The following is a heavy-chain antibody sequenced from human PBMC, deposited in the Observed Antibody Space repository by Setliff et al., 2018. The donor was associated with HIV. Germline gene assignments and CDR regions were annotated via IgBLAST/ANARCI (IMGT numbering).Heavy chain of an antibody. CDR1: GGSMNSDSYS. J-gene: IGHJ5*02. CDR3: ARAKTIGVSAVFFDP. D-gene: IGHD3-3*01. Sequence: SETLSLTCTVSGGSMNSDSYSWTWLRQPAGKGPELIGHIYVGGSVIYNPSLASRVTISMVPSKNQFSLDLSSVTAADTAKYYCARAKTIGVSAVFFDPWGQGRPVTAPQ. V-gene: IGHV4-61*09. CDR2: IYVGGSV.